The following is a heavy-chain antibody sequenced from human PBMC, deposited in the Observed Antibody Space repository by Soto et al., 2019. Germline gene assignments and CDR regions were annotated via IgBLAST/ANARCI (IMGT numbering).Heavy chain of an antibody. CDR2: INPNSGGK. CDR1: XYTXTGYY. J-gene: IGHJ4*02. D-gene: IGHD6-19*01. CDR3: XRGGRIAVAGTNFDY. Sequence: ASVKVXXXAXXYTXTGYYMHXVRXAPXXXLXWMGWINPNSGGKNYAQKFPGWVTMTRDTSISTAYMELSRLRSDDTAVYYCXRGGRIAVAGTNFDYWGQGTLVTVSS. V-gene: IGHV1-2*04.